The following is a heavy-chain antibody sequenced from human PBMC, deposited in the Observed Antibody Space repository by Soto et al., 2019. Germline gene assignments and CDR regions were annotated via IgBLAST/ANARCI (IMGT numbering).Heavy chain of an antibody. CDR1: GFTFSSYW. V-gene: IGHV3-7*01. D-gene: IGHD6-19*01. CDR2: IKQDGSEK. CDR3: ARDSWLAVAAVYYYYGMDV. Sequence: TGGSLRLSCAASGFTFSSYWMSWVRQAPGKGLEWVANIKQDGSEKYYVDSVKGRFTISRDNAKNSLYLQMNSLRAEDTAVYYCARDSWLAVAAVYYYYGMDVWGQGTTVTVSS. J-gene: IGHJ6*02.